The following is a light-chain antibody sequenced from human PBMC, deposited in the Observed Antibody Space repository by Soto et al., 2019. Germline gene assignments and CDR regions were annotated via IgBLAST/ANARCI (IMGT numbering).Light chain of an antibody. J-gene: IGKJ5*01. Sequence: EIVMTESPGTLSVSPAARATLSCRASQSVSIHLAWYQQKPGQAPRLLIYDTSTRATGIPARFSGSGSGTEFTLTISSLQSEDFAVYYCQQYSNWPPITFGQGTRLEIK. V-gene: IGKV3-15*01. CDR3: QQYSNWPPIT. CDR1: QSVSIH. CDR2: DTS.